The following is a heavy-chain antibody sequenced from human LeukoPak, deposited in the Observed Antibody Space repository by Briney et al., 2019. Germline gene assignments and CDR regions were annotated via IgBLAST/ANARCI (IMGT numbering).Heavy chain of an antibody. CDR1: GYTFTGYY. V-gene: IGHV1-2*02. J-gene: IGHJ3*02. CDR2: INPNSGGT. Sequence: ASVKVSCKASGYTFTGYYMNWVRQAPGQGLEWMGWINPNSGGTNYAQKFQGRVTMTRDTSISTAYMELSRLRSDDTAVYYCASRYCSGGSCYWGLASASDDVFDIWGQGTMVTVSS. CDR3: ASRYCSGGSCYWGLASASDDVFDI. D-gene: IGHD2-15*01.